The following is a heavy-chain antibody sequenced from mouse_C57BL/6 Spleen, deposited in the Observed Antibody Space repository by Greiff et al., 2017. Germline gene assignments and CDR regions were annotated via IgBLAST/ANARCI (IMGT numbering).Heavy chain of an antibody. CDR3: TRDYWAFDY. Sequence: EVKLMESGEGLVKPGGSLKLSCAASGFTFSSYAMSWVRQTPEKRLEWVAYISSGGDYIYYADTVKGRFTISRDNARNTLYLQMSSLKSEDTAMYYCTRDYWAFDYWGQGTTLTVSS. V-gene: IGHV5-9-1*02. J-gene: IGHJ2*01. D-gene: IGHD1-1*01. CDR1: GFTFSSYA. CDR2: ISSGGDYI.